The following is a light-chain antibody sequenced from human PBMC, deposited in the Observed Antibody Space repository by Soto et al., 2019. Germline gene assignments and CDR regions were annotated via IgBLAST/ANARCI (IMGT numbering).Light chain of an antibody. CDR3: SSYTSDWGV. V-gene: IGLV2-14*01. CDR1: SIDVGGYDF. CDR2: EVR. J-gene: IGLJ1*01. Sequence: SVLAQPASVSGSPGQSITISCTGTSIDVGGYDFVSWYQHHPGKAPKLMIYEVRTRPSGVSDRFSGSKSGNTASLTISGLQAEDEADYYCSSYTSDWGVFGTGTKVTVL.